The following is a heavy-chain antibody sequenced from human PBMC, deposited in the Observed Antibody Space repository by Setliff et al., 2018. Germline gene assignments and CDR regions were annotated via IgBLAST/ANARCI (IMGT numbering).Heavy chain of an antibody. CDR1: DGSLYSGNYY. CDR2: IHGTEGT. J-gene: IGHJ4*02. Sequence: ASETLSLTCTVSDGSLYSGNYYWTWIRQPAGKALEWIGLIHGTEGTHYNPSLESRVTISRDKSPNQFSLMLRSVTAADTALYYCARGYYNGRGYYYLPCSFDSWGRGIVVTVSS. V-gene: IGHV4-61*02. D-gene: IGHD3-10*01. CDR3: ARGYYNGRGYYYLPCSFDS.